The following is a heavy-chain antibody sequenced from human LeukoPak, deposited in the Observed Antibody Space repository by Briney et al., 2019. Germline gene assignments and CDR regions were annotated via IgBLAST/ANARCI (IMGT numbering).Heavy chain of an antibody. CDR2: IRYDGSNK. D-gene: IGHD6-13*01. CDR3: AKDLRHSSSWFPDLDY. V-gene: IGHV3-30*02. Sequence: GGSLRLSCAASGFTFSSYGMHWVRQAPGKGLEWVAFIRYDGSNKYYADSVKGRFTISRDNSKNTLYLQMNSLRAEDTAVYYCAKDLRHSSSWFPDLDYWGQGTLVTVSS. CDR1: GFTFSSYG. J-gene: IGHJ4*02.